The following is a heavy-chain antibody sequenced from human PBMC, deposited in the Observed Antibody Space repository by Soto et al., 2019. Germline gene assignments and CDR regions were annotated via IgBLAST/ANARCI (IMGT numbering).Heavy chain of an antibody. J-gene: IGHJ5*01. CDR1: SAPVSSTTYT. V-gene: IGHV4-39*01. CDR2: VYYGGRS. Sequence: SETLSLTCTVSSAPVSSTTYTWGWIRQPPGKGLEWVASVYYGGRSYYNPSLNSRVTISVDTSKNQFSLKMTSVTAADTAVYFCVRLIGNSWLDFWAQGPRVTVS. CDR3: VRLIGNSWLDF.